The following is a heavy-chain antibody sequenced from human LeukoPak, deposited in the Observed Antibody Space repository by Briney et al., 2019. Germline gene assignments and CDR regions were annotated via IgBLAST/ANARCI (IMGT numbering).Heavy chain of an antibody. CDR2: IYYSGST. Sequence: SETLSLTCTVSGGSISSGDYYWSWIRQPPGKGLEWIGYIYYSGSTYYNPSLKSRVTISVDTSKNQFSLKLSSVTAADTAVYYCARVRGIFGVAYNWFDPWGQGTLVTVSS. J-gene: IGHJ5*02. CDR3: ARVRGIFGVAYNWFDP. V-gene: IGHV4-30-4*01. CDR1: GGSISSGDYY. D-gene: IGHD3-3*01.